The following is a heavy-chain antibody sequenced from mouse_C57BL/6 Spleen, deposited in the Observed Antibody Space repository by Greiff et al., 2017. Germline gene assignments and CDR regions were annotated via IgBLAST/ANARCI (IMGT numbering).Heavy chain of an antibody. CDR3: ARRDWDYFDY. CDR1: GYTFTDYY. D-gene: IGHD4-1*01. Sequence: VQLQQSGPELVKPGASVKISCKASGYTFTDYYMNWVKQSHGKSLEWIGDINPNNGGTSYNQKFKGKATLTVDKSSSTAYMELRSLTSEDSAVYYCARRDWDYFDYWGQGTTLTVSS. V-gene: IGHV1-26*01. CDR2: INPNNGGT. J-gene: IGHJ2*01.